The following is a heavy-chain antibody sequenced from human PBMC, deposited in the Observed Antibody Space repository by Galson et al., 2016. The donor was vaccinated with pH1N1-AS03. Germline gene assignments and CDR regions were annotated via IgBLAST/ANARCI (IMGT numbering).Heavy chain of an antibody. CDR1: GYTFTSHR. J-gene: IGHJ4*02. CDR3: ARGHMSLCGFWDS. Sequence: SVKVSCKASGYTFTSHRIIWVRQAPGQGLECRGWLTTSTGDPTYAQGFTGRFAFSLDTSVSTAYLQIDSLKADDTAVYYCARGHMSLCGFWDSWGQGTLVTVSS. CDR2: LTTSTGDP. V-gene: IGHV7-4-1*01. D-gene: IGHD2-21*01.